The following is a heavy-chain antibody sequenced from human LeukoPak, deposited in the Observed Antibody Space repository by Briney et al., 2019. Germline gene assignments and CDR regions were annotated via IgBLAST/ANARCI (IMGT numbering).Heavy chain of an antibody. CDR3: ARVPPDSSGYYLTYYFDY. CDR1: GYTFTSYG. Sequence: SCKASGYTFTSYGISWVRQAPGKGLEWVANIKQDGSEKYYVDSVKGRFTISRDNAKNSLYLQMNSLRAEDTAVYYCARVPPDSSGYYLTYYFDYWGQGTLVTVSS. V-gene: IGHV3-7*01. D-gene: IGHD3-22*01. CDR2: IKQDGSEK. J-gene: IGHJ4*02.